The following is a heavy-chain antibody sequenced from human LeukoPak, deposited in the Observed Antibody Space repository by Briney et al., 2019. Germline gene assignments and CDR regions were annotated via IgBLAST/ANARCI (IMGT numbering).Heavy chain of an antibody. CDR2: IVTSYVGT. CDR1: GFTFRDYT. D-gene: IGHD6-19*01. CDR3: AKGKAAGLXDWFDP. Sequence: TGGSLRLSCAASGFTFRDYTMAWVRQAPGKGLQWVASIVTSYVGTYYVDSVAGRFVVSRDNSKNILYLQMNRLRVEDTAMYFCAKGKAAGLXDWFDPWGPGTLVTVSS. J-gene: IGHJ5*02. V-gene: IGHV3-23*05.